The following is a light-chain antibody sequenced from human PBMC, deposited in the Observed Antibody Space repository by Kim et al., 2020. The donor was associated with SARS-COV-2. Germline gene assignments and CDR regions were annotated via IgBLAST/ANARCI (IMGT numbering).Light chain of an antibody. Sequence: ASIGDRVPITCRASQGISKYLAWYQQKPGKVPKPLIYAASALQSGVPSRFSGSGSGTDFTLTISSLQPEDVATYYCQKYNGAPWTFGQGTKVDIK. CDR3: QKYNGAPWT. V-gene: IGKV1-27*01. CDR1: QGISKY. J-gene: IGKJ1*01. CDR2: AAS.